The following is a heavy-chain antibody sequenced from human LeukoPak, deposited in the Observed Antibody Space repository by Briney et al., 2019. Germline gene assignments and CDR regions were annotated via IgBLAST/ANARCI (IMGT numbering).Heavy chain of an antibody. V-gene: IGHV4-59*01. CDR1: GDSISSYY. D-gene: IGHD3-3*01. CDR2: IYYSGST. CDR3: ARDAAPYDFWSGYHDAFDI. Sequence: SETLSLTCTVSGDSISSYYWSWIRQPPGKGLEWIGYIYYSGSTNYNPSLKSRVTISVDTSKNQFSLKLSSVTAADTAVYYCARDAAPYDFWSGYHDAFDIWGQGTMVTVSS. J-gene: IGHJ3*02.